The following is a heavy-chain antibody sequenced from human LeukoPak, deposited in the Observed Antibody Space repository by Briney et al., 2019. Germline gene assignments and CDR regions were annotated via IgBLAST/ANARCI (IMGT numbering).Heavy chain of an antibody. D-gene: IGHD3-22*01. CDR2: INPNSGGT. CDR1: GYTFTGYY. J-gene: IGHJ4*02. CDR3: ARVGVYYDSSGCLDY. Sequence: GASVKVSCKASGYTFTGYYMHWVRQAPGQGLEWMGWINPNSGGTSYAQKFQGRVTMTRDTSISTAYMELSRLRSDDTAVYYCARVGVYYDSSGCLDYWGQGTLVTVSS. V-gene: IGHV1-2*02.